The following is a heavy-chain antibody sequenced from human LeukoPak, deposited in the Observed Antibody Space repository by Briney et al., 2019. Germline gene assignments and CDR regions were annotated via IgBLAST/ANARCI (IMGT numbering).Heavy chain of an antibody. D-gene: IGHD6-13*01. CDR2: IYYSGST. CDR1: GGSISSSSYY. J-gene: IGHJ4*02. Sequence: SETLSLTCTVSGGSISSSSYYWGWIRQPPGEGLEWIGSIYYSGSTYYNPSLKSRVTISVDTSKNQFSLKLSSVTAADTAVYYCARLGSSWFLDYWGQGTLVTVSS. V-gene: IGHV4-39*01. CDR3: ARLGSSWFLDY.